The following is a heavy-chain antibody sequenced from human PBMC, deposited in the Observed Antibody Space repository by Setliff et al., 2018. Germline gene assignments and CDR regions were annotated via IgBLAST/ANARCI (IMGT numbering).Heavy chain of an antibody. V-gene: IGHV3-33*01. Sequence: GGSLRLSCGASGFTFFNHAMHWVRQTPGKGLEWVAVIWFDGSNKYYADSVKGRFTISRDNSKNTLYLQMNSLRAEDTAVYYCARDFGGGYAAFDIWGQGTMVTVSS. J-gene: IGHJ3*02. CDR2: IWFDGSNK. D-gene: IGHD5-12*01. CDR3: ARDFGGGYAAFDI. CDR1: GFTFFNHA.